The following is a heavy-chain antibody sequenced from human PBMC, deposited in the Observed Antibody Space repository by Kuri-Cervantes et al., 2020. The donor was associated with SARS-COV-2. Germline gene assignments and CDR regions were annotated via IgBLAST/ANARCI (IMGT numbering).Heavy chain of an antibody. V-gene: IGHV1-2*02. Sequence: ASVKVSCKTSGYTFSSYSMSWVRQAPGQGLEWMGWINPNSGGTNYAQKFQGRVTMTRDTSISTAYMELSRLRSDDTAVYYCARASVVVPAAINSRGMDVWGQGTTVTVSS. CDR3: ARASVVVPAAINSRGMDV. CDR1: GYTFSSYS. D-gene: IGHD2-2*01. J-gene: IGHJ6*02. CDR2: INPNSGGT.